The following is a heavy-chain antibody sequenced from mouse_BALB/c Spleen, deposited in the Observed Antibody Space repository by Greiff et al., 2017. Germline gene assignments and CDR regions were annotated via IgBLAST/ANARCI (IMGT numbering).Heavy chain of an antibody. Sequence: QVQLQQSGSELRSPGSSVKLSCKDFDSEVFPFAYMCLVRQKPGHGFEWIGVILPSIDRTIYGEKFEDKATLDADTVSNTAYLELNSLTSEDSAIYYCARGENPGKMKALDYWGQGTTLTVSS. CDR3: ARGENPGKMKALDY. CDR1: DSEVFPFAY. V-gene: IGHV15-2*02. CDR2: ILPSIDRT. J-gene: IGHJ2*01. D-gene: IGHD4-1*01.